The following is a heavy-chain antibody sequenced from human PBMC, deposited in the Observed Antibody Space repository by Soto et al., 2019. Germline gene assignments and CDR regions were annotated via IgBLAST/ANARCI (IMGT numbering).Heavy chain of an antibody. CDR1: GYTFTSYD. CDR3: ARGSGCITISGVVKHHYGTDV. V-gene: IGHV1-8*01. J-gene: IGHJ6*02. Sequence: SVKVSCKDSGYTFTSYDLNWVRQSTGQGLEWMGWMNPNSGNTGYAQKFQGRVTMTRNTSISTAYMELSSLRSEDTAVYYCARGSGCITISGVVKHHYGTDVWGQGTTVAVSS. CDR2: MNPNSGNT. D-gene: IGHD3-3*01.